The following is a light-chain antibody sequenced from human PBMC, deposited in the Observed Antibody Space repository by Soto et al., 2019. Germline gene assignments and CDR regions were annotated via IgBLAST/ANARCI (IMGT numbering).Light chain of an antibody. J-gene: IGLJ1*01. CDR2: GDN. CDR1: SSNIGSGHD. Sequence: QSVLTQPPSGSGAPGQRASISCTGSSSNIGSGHDVHWYQQRPGPAPKLLTYGDNNRPSRVPDRFSGSKAGSSASRAISGLQAADEADHYCHFYDIRLSVFHVFGPGTKVTVL. CDR3: HFYDIRLSVFHV. V-gene: IGLV1-40*01.